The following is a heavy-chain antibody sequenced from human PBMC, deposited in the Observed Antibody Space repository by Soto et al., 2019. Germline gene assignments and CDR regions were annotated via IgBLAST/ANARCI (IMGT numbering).Heavy chain of an antibody. D-gene: IGHD6-13*01. CDR3: ARSDIAAAGTGDY. CDR2: IITILGIA. Sequence: QVQLVQSGAEVKKPGSSVKVSCKASGGTFSSYTISWVRQAPGQGLEWMGRIITILGIANYAQKFQGRVTITADKSTSTAYMELSSLRSEDTAVYYCARSDIAAAGTGDYCGQGTLVTVSS. V-gene: IGHV1-69*02. J-gene: IGHJ4*02. CDR1: GGTFSSYT.